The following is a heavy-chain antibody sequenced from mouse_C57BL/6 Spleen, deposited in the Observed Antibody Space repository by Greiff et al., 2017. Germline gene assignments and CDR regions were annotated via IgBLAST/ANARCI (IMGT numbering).Heavy chain of an antibody. V-gene: IGHV1-9*01. CDR3: ARRGYDYDGGAWFAY. J-gene: IGHJ3*01. CDR1: GYTFTGYW. CDR2: ILPGSGST. Sequence: QVQLKQSGAELMKPGASVKLSCKATGYTFTGYWIEWVKQRPGHGLEWIGEILPGSGSTNYNEKFKGKATFTADTSSNTAYMQLSSLTTEDSAIYYCARRGYDYDGGAWFAYWGQGTLVTVSA. D-gene: IGHD2-4*01.